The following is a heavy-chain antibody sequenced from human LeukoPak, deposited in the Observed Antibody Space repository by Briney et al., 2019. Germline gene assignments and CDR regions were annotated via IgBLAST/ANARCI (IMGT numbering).Heavy chain of an antibody. D-gene: IGHD2-21*02. CDR3: AKERAPYCGGDCPFDY. V-gene: IGHV3-30*18. CDR2: ISYDGSNK. J-gene: IGHJ4*02. CDR1: GFTFSSYG. Sequence: GGSLRLSCAASGFTFSSYGMHWVRQAPGKGLEWVAVISYDGSNKYYADSVKSRFTISRDNSKNTLYLQMNSLRAEDTAVYYCAKERAPYCGGDCPFDYWGQGTLVTVSS.